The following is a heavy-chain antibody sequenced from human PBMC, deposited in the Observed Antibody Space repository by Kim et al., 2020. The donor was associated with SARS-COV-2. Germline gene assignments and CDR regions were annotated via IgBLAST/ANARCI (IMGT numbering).Heavy chain of an antibody. D-gene: IGHD3-22*01. V-gene: IGHV4-59*08. CDR2: IYYSGST. CDR1: GGSISSYY. Sequence: SETLSLTCTVSGGSISSYYWSWIRQPPGKGLEWIGYIYYSGSTNYNPSLKSRVTISVDMSKNQFSLKLSSVTAADTAVYYCAGKIDSSGYYSETEAFDIWGQGTMVTVSS. CDR3: AGKIDSSGYYSETEAFDI. J-gene: IGHJ3*02.